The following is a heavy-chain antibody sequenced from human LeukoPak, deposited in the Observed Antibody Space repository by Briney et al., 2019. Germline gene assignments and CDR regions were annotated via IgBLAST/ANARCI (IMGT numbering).Heavy chain of an antibody. J-gene: IGHJ4*02. CDR1: GFTVSSNY. Sequence: LRLSCAASGFTVSSNYMSWVRQHPGKGLEWIGYIYYSGSTYYNPSLKSRVTISVDTSKNQFSLKLSSVTAADTAVYYCARAVHYYGSGSYYNVIDYWGQGTLATVSS. CDR3: ARAVHYYGSGSYYNVIDY. D-gene: IGHD3-10*01. V-gene: IGHV4-31*02. CDR2: IYYSGST.